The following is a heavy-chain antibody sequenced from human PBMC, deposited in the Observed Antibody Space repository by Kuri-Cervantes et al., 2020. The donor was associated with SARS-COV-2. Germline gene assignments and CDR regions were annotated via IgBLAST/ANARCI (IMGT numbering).Heavy chain of an antibody. Sequence: GESLKISCAASGFTFDDYGMSWVRQAPGKGLEWVSGINWNGGSTGYADSVKGRFTISRDNAKNSLYLQMNSLRAEDTAVYYCARGYFHVDYWGQGTLVTVSS. CDR3: ARGYFHVDY. CDR1: GFTFDDYG. V-gene: IGHV3-20*04. D-gene: IGHD2/OR15-2a*01. J-gene: IGHJ4*02. CDR2: INWNGGST.